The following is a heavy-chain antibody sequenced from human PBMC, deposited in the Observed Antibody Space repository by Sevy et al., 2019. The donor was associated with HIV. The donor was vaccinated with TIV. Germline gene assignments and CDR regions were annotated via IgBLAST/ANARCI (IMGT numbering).Heavy chain of an antibody. D-gene: IGHD1-26*01. J-gene: IGHJ4*02. CDR2: IYYSGST. V-gene: IGHV4-31*03. Sequence: SESLSLTCTVSGGPMRSSGHYWTWIRQHPGKGLELVGYIYYSGSTYYNPSLKSRLAISIDTSQNQLSLKLSSVTAAYTAIYYCATPRPTAGGDYFDRWGQGIAVPVSS. CDR3: ATPRPTAGGDYFDR. CDR1: GGPMRSSGHY.